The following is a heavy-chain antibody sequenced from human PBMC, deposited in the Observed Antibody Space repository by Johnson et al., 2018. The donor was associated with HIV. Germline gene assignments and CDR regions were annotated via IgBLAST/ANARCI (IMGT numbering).Heavy chain of an antibody. V-gene: IGHV3-53*02. J-gene: IGHJ3*02. Sequence: VQLVETGGGLIQPGGSLRLSCAASGFTVSSNYMSWVRQAPGKGLEWVSVIHSGGSTYCADPVKGRFTISRDNSKNTLYLQMNSLRAEDTAVYYCAREGGATPAFDIWGQGTMVTVSS. D-gene: IGHD1-26*01. CDR3: AREGGATPAFDI. CDR2: IHSGGST. CDR1: GFTVSSNY.